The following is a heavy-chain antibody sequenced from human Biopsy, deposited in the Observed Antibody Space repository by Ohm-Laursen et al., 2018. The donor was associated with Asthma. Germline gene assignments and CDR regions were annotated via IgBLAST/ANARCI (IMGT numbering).Heavy chain of an antibody. J-gene: IGHJ3*02. CDR2: INAGNGDT. V-gene: IGHV1-3*01. Sequence: ASVKVSCKASGYTFINYAIHWVRQAPGQRLEWMGWINAGNGDTKYSQKVQGRVTITRDTSASTAYMDLSSLRSEDTAVYYCARTYYDFLTGQVNDAFGIWGQGTMVTVSS. CDR1: GYTFINYA. D-gene: IGHD3-9*01. CDR3: ARTYYDFLTGQVNDAFGI.